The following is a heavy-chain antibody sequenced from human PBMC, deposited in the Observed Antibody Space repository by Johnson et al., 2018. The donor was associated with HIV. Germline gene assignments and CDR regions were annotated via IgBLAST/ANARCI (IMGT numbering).Heavy chain of an antibody. CDR2: ISYDGSKE. J-gene: IGHJ3*02. CDR1: GFIFRNFA. CDR3: ARVLGGGITGTTGDAFDI. Sequence: QVQLVESGGGVVQPGRSLRLSCEGSGFIFRNFAMHWVRQAPGKGLEWVSMISYDGSKEYYAESVKGRFTISRDNPKNTVFLQMNSLRAEDTALYYCARVLGGGITGTTGDAFDIWGQGTMVTVSS. D-gene: IGHD1-7*01. V-gene: IGHV3-30-3*01.